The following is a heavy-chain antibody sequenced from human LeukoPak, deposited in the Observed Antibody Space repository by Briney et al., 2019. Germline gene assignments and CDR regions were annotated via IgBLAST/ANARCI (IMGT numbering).Heavy chain of an antibody. CDR3: AKIYDSSGYHDY. D-gene: IGHD3-22*01. CDR2: IRYDGSNK. CDR1: GFPLSSFG. V-gene: IGHV3-30*02. Sequence: GGSLRLSCAPSGFPLSSFGMHGVRTAPGRGGEWVAFIRYDGSNKYYADSVEGRFTISRDNSKNTLYLQIKSLRGEDAAVYYCAKIYDSSGYHDYWGQGTLVTVSS. J-gene: IGHJ4*02.